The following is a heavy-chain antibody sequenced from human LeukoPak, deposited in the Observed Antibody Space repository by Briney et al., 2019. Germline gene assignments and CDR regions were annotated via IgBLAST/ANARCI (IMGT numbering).Heavy chain of an antibody. D-gene: IGHD2-15*01. Sequence: PSETLSLTCTVSGGSISSYYWSWIRQPAGKGLEWIGRIYTSGSTNYNPSLKSRVTMSVDTSKNQFSLKLSSVTAADTAVYYCAREPIGYCSGGSCYVDPWGQGTLVTVSS. V-gene: IGHV4-4*07. J-gene: IGHJ5*02. CDR2: IYTSGST. CDR3: AREPIGYCSGGSCYVDP. CDR1: GGSISSYY.